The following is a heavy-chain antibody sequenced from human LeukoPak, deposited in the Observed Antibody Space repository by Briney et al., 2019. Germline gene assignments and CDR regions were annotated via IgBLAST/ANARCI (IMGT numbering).Heavy chain of an antibody. Sequence: SETLSLTCAVYGGSFSGYYWSWLRQPPGKGLEWIGEINHSGSTNYNPSLKSRVTISVDTSKNQFSLKLSSVTAADTVVYYCARIPSDNWFDPWGQGTLVTVSS. CDR3: ARIPSDNWFDP. CDR1: GGSFSGYY. V-gene: IGHV4-34*01. D-gene: IGHD3-3*01. CDR2: INHSGST. J-gene: IGHJ5*02.